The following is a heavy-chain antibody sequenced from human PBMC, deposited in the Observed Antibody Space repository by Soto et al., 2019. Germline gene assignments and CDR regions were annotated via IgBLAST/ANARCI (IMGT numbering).Heavy chain of an antibody. J-gene: IGHJ4*02. Sequence: QVQLLESGPGLVKPSQTLSLICNVSGASISSGGYYWSWIRQRPGGGLEWLGFIYYSGISHYNPSLKSRTTISVDTSKNQFSFKLISVTAADTALYYCARTEWIQLWFDYWGQGALVTVS. CDR3: ARTEWIQLWFDY. V-gene: IGHV4-31*03. D-gene: IGHD5-18*01. CDR2: IYYSGIS. CDR1: GASISSGGYY.